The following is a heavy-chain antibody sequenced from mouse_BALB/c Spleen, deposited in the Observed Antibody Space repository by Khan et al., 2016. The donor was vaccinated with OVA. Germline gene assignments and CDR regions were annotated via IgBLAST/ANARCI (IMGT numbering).Heavy chain of an antibody. Sequence: QVQLKESGPGLVAPSQSLSITCTVSGFSLTSYGVHWVRQPPGKGLEWLGVIWTGGSTNYNSALMSRLSISKDNSKSQVFLKMNSLQTDETAMYYCARDYGNYGWYFDVWGAGTTVTVSS. V-gene: IGHV2-9*02. CDR3: ARDYGNYGWYFDV. J-gene: IGHJ1*01. D-gene: IGHD2-1*01. CDR2: IWTGGST. CDR1: GFSLTSYG.